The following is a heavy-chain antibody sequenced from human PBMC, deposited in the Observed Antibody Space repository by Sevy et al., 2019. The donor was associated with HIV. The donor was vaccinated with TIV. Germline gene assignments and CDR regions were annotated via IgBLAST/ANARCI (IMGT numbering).Heavy chain of an antibody. D-gene: IGHD2-15*01. CDR1: GSSINNYC. Sequence: SETLSLTCTVSGSSINNYCWSWIRQPPGKGLEWIGYIYYSGPTNYNPSLKSRVTTSVDTSKNQFSLKLSSVTAADTAVYYCARGTYCTGGTCPGSWFDPWGQGSLVTVSS. J-gene: IGHJ5*02. CDR3: ARGTYCTGGTCPGSWFDP. CDR2: IYYSGPT. V-gene: IGHV4-59*01.